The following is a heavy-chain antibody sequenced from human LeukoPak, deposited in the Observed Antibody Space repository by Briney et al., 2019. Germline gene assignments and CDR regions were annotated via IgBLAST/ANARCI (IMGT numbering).Heavy chain of an antibody. CDR3: ASGVPPHCSSTSCYIYAFDI. J-gene: IGHJ3*02. D-gene: IGHD2-2*02. V-gene: IGHV3-30-3*01. CDR2: ISYDGSNK. Sequence: PGGSLRLSCAASGFTFSSYAMHWVRQALGKGLEWVAVISYDGSNKYYADSVKGRFTISRDNSKNTLYRQMNSLRAEDTAVYYCASGVPPHCSSTSCYIYAFDIWGQGTMVTVSS. CDR1: GFTFSSYA.